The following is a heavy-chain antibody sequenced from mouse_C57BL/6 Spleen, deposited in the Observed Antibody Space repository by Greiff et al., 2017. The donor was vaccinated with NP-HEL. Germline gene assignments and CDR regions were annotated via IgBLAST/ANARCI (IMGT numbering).Heavy chain of an antibody. V-gene: IGHV1-72*01. Sequence: SGAELVKPGASVKLSCKASGYTFTSYWMHWVKQRPGRGLEWIGRIDPNSGGTKYNEKFKSKATLTVDKPSSTAYMQLSSLTSEDSAVYYCAREDYYGSSYGWYFDVWGTGTTVTVSS. CDR1: GYTFTSYW. CDR2: IDPNSGGT. J-gene: IGHJ1*03. CDR3: AREDYYGSSYGWYFDV. D-gene: IGHD1-1*01.